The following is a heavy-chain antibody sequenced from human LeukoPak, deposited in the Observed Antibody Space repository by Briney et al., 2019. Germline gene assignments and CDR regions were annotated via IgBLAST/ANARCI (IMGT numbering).Heavy chain of an antibody. D-gene: IGHD3-3*01. J-gene: IGHJ6*03. V-gene: IGHV3-48*04. CDR3: ARVRSGPYYYYMDV. Sequence: GGSLRLSCAASGFTFSSYAMSWVRQAPGKGLEWVSYISSSGSTIYYADSVKGRFTISRDNAKNSLYLQMNSLRAEDTAVYYCARVRSGPYYYYMDVWGKGTTVTVSS. CDR1: GFTFSSYA. CDR2: ISSSGSTI.